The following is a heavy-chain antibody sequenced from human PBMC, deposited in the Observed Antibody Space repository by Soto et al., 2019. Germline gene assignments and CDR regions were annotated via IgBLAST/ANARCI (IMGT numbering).Heavy chain of an antibody. CDR3: ANGKDGVSYYYGMDV. D-gene: IGHD3-10*01. J-gene: IGHJ6*02. Sequence: QVQLVESGGGVVQPGRSLRLSCAASGFTFRSYGMYWVRQAPGKGLEWVAVISYDGREIHYVDSVKGRFTISRDNSKDTLYLQMNSLRGEDTAVYFCANGKDGVSYYYGMDVWGPGTTVAVSS. CDR2: ISYDGREI. V-gene: IGHV3-30*18. CDR1: GFTFRSYG.